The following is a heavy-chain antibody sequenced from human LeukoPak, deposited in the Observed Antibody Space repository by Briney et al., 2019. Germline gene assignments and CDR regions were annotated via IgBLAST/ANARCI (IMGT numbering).Heavy chain of an antibody. Sequence: GASVKVSCKASGYTFSSYGISWVRQGPGQGLEWMGWISGYNGNTNYPQKVQGRVTMTTDTSTSTAYMELRSLRSDDTAVYYCARDRRYYGSGSYYGDNWFDPWGQGTLVTVSS. D-gene: IGHD3-10*01. V-gene: IGHV1-18*01. CDR2: ISGYNGNT. J-gene: IGHJ5*02. CDR3: ARDRRYYGSGSYYGDNWFDP. CDR1: GYTFSSYG.